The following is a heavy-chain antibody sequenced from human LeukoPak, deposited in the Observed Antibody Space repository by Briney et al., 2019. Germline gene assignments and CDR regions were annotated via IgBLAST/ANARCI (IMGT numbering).Heavy chain of an antibody. J-gene: IGHJ5*02. Sequence: QPGGSLRLSCAASGFTFSSYWMSWVRQAPGKGLEWAANIKQDGSEKYYVDSVKGRFTISRDNAKSSLYLQMNSLRAEDTAVYYCARRVWFGELLPWGQGTLVTVSS. V-gene: IGHV3-7*01. CDR2: IKQDGSEK. CDR1: GFTFSSYW. CDR3: ARRVWFGELLP. D-gene: IGHD3-10*01.